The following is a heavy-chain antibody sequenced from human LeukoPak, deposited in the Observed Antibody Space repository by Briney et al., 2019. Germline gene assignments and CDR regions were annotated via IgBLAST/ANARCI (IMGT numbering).Heavy chain of an antibody. Sequence: SQTLSLTCAISGDSVSSNSAAWNWIRQSPSRALEWLGRTYYRSKWYNDYAVSVKGRITINPDTYKNQYSLQLNSMTPEDTAVYDCARLMGGGLGYYIDVWGKGTTVTVSS. CDR1: GDSVSSNSAA. CDR3: ARLMGGGLGYYIDV. V-gene: IGHV6-1*01. J-gene: IGHJ6*03. D-gene: IGHD3-10*01. CDR2: TYYRSKWYN.